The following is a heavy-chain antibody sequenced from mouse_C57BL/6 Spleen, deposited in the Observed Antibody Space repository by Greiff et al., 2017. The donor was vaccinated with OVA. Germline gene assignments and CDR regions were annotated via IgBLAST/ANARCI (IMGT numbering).Heavy chain of an antibody. CDR3: ARGGIYYGNYGWYFDV. Sequence: QVQLQQSGAELVKPGASVKISCKASGYAFSSYWMNWMKQRPGKGLEWIGQIYPGDGDTNYNGKFKGKATLTADKSSSTAYMQLSSLTSEDSAVYFCARGGIYYGNYGWYFDVWGTGTTVTVSS. CDR1: GYAFSSYW. CDR2: IYPGDGDT. D-gene: IGHD2-1*01. J-gene: IGHJ1*03. V-gene: IGHV1-80*01.